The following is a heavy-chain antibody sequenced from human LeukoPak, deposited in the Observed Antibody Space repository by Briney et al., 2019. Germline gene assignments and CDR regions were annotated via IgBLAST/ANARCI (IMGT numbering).Heavy chain of an antibody. V-gene: IGHV1-69*05. CDR3: AREGMVAQNYFDC. D-gene: IGHD1-26*01. Sequence: SVKVSCKASGGTFSSYAISWVRQAPGQGLEWMGRIIPIFSTANYAQKVKGRVTITTDDATSTSYMYVSSLRSEDTAVYYCAREGMVAQNYFDCWGQGTLVTVSS. CDR1: GGTFSSYA. J-gene: IGHJ4*02. CDR2: IIPIFSTA.